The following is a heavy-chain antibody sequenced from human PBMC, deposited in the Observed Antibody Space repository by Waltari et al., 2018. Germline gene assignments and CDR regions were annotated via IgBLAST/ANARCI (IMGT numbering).Heavy chain of an antibody. D-gene: IGHD3-22*01. Sequence: VQLQESGPGLVKPSETLYLTCTVPGGSISRHYWDWIRQPPGKGLEWIAYIYYSGSTNYNPSLKSRVTISVDTSKNQFSLKLSSVTAADTAVYYCARAHYDSSGYIDYWGQGTLVTVSS. CDR1: GGSISRHY. CDR3: ARAHYDSSGYIDY. V-gene: IGHV4-59*11. J-gene: IGHJ4*02. CDR2: IYYSGST.